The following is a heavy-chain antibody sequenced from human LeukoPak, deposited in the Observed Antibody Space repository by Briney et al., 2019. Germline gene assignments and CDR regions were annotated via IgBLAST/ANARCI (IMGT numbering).Heavy chain of an antibody. Sequence: GGSPRLSCAASGFTFSGSAMHWVRQASGKGLEWVGRIRSKANSYATAYAASVKGRFTISRDDSKNTAYLQMNSLKTEDTAVYYCTRLTYGEADYWGQGTLVTVSS. V-gene: IGHV3-73*01. CDR1: GFTFSGSA. D-gene: IGHD4-17*01. CDR2: IRSKANSYAT. CDR3: TRLTYGEADY. J-gene: IGHJ4*02.